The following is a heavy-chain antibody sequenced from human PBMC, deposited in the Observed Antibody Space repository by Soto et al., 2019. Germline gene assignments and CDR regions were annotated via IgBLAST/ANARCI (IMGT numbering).Heavy chain of an antibody. CDR1: GGTLNSNA. J-gene: IGHJ4*02. Sequence: QVQLVQSGAEVKKPGSSVKVSCKASGGTLNSNAISWVRQAPGQGFEWMGGIVPMSGTTKYAPKFQGRVSITGDESTRTAYLEVNNLRSDDKAVYYCAREGFSGSYLSDWGQGTLVTVSS. D-gene: IGHD1-26*01. CDR3: AREGFSGSYLSD. V-gene: IGHV1-69*01. CDR2: IVPMSGTT.